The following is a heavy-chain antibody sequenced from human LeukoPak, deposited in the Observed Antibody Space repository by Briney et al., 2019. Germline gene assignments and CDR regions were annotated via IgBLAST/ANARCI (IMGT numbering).Heavy chain of an antibody. J-gene: IGHJ4*02. D-gene: IGHD2-15*01. Sequence: SETLSLTCTVSGGSIRSSSYHWGWIRQPPGRGLEWIGSIYYTGNTYYNPSLRSRVTISVDTSKNQFSLKLSSVTAADTAVYYCARLHCSGGSCYDYWGQGTLVTVSS. CDR3: ARLHCSGGSCYDY. CDR2: IYYTGNT. CDR1: GGSIRSSSYH. V-gene: IGHV4-39*01.